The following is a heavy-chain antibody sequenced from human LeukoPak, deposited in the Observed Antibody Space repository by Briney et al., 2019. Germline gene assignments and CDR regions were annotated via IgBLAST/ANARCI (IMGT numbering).Heavy chain of an antibody. J-gene: IGHJ4*02. V-gene: IGHV4-39*01. CDR3: ARHPYSSGPCW. CDR1: GDSISSRSYY. CDR2: IYYSGTT. Sequence: PSETLSLTCTVSGDSISSRSYYWGWIRQPPGKGLEWIGIIYYSGTTYYNPSLKSRVTMSVDTSKNQFSLNLSSVTAADTAVYYCARHPYSSGPCWWGQGTLVTVSS. D-gene: IGHD6-19*01.